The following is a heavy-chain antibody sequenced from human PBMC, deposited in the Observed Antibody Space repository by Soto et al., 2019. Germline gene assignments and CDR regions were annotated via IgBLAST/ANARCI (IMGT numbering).Heavy chain of an antibody. CDR1: GASISGYY. D-gene: IGHD1-1*01. J-gene: IGHJ5*02. V-gene: IGHV4-4*07. CDR3: VRDGTKTLRDWFDP. CDR2: IYATGTT. Sequence: SETLSLTCTVSGASISGYYWSWVRKSAGKGLEWIGRIYATGTTDYNPSLKSRVMMSVDTSKKQFSLKLRSVTAADTAVYYCVRDGTKTLRDWFDPWGQGISVTVSS.